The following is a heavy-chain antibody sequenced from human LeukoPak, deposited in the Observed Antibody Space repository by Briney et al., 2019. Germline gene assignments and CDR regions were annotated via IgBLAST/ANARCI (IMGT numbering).Heavy chain of an antibody. Sequence: PSETLSLTCTVSGGSISSYYWSWIRQPPGKGLEWIGYIYYSGSTNYNPSLKSRVTISVDTSKNQFSLKLSSVTAADTAVYYCARSPGSYRSLGSFNWFDPWGQGTLVTVSS. CDR1: GGSISSYY. J-gene: IGHJ5*02. V-gene: IGHV4-59*12. D-gene: IGHD1-26*01. CDR2: IYYSGST. CDR3: ARSPGSYRSLGSFNWFDP.